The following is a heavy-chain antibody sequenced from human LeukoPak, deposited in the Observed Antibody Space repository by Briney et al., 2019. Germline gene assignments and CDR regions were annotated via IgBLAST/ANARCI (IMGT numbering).Heavy chain of an antibody. CDR1: GDSVSSNSAA. Sequence: SQTLSLTCGIYGDSVSSNSAAWSWIKQSPSRGLEWLGRTYYRSKWYNDYAVSVKSRITINPDTSKNQLSLQLNSVTPEDTAVYYCARAAVSGTYEHWGQGTLVTVSS. CDR2: TYYRSKWYN. V-gene: IGHV6-1*01. CDR3: ARAAVSGTYEH. J-gene: IGHJ1*01. D-gene: IGHD1-26*01.